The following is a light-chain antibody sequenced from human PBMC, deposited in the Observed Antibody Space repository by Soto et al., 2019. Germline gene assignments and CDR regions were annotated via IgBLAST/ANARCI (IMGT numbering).Light chain of an antibody. J-gene: IGLJ1*01. CDR1: SSDNGRYNF. CDR2: EVT. Sequence: QSVLTQPASVSGSPGQSITISCTGTSSDNGRYNFVSWYQQHPGKAPKLLVYEVTNRPSGVSNRFSGSKSGNTASLTIFGLQTEDEADYYCSSYTSVTTFVVFGTGTKVTVL. V-gene: IGLV2-14*01. CDR3: SSYTSVTTFVV.